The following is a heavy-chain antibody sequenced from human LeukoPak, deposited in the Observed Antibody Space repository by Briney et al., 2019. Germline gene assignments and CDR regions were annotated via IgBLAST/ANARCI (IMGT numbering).Heavy chain of an antibody. V-gene: IGHV1-2*02. CDR1: GYTFTGYY. J-gene: IGHJ1*01. CDR3: AREERYFDSSGYYFQH. D-gene: IGHD3-22*01. CDR2: INPNSGGT. Sequence: ASVKVSCKASGYTFTGYYMHWVRQAPGQGLEWMGWINPNSGGTNYAQRFQARVTMTRDTSISTAYMVLGRLRSDDAAVYYCAREERYFDSSGYYFQHWGQGTPVTLSS.